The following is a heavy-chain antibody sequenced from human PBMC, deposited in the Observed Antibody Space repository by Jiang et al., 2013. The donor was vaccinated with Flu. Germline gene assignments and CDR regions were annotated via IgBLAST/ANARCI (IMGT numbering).Heavy chain of an antibody. V-gene: IGHV5-51*03. Sequence: PGESLKISCKGSGYRFTYYWLAWVRQMPGKGLEYMGIIYPGDSDTRYSPSFQGQVTISVDKSISTAYLQWSSLKASDTAMYYCARGGHDYGEDFEYWGQGTLVT. CDR2: IYPGDSDT. CDR3: ARGGHDYGEDFEY. J-gene: IGHJ4*02. CDR1: GYRFTYYW. D-gene: IGHD4-17*01.